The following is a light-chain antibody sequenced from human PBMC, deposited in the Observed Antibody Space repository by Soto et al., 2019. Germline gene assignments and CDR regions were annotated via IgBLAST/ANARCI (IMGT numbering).Light chain of an antibody. CDR2: ETT. CDR3: FSFTTTSTHV. V-gene: IGLV2-14*02. Sequence: QSALTQPASVSGSPGQSITISCTGTSSDVGPYNLVSWYQHHPGKVPQLIIYETTKRPSGVSNRFSGSKSGNTAYLTISGLQVEDEAEYFCFSFTTTSTHVFGTGTKLTVL. CDR1: SSDVGPYNL. J-gene: IGLJ1*01.